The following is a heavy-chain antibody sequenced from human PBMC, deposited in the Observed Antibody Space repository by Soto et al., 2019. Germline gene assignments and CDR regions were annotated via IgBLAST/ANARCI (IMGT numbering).Heavy chain of an antibody. D-gene: IGHD3-3*01. CDR2: ISYDGSNK. CDR1: GFTFSSYA. J-gene: IGHJ5*02. Sequence: GGSLRLSCAASGFTFSSYAMHWVRQAPGKGLEWVAVISYDGSNKYYADSVKGRFTISRDNSKNTLYLQMSSLRSEDTAVYYCARDRVSYYDFWSGHSDWFDPWGQGTLITVSS. V-gene: IGHV3-30-3*01. CDR3: ARDRVSYYDFWSGHSDWFDP.